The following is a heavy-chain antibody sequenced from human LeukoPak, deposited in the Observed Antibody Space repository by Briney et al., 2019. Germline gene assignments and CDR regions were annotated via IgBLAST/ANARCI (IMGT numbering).Heavy chain of an antibody. CDR3: ARGTPLYDSSGYYYMDD. CDR2: ISYDGSNK. V-gene: IGHV3-30-3*01. D-gene: IGHD3-22*01. J-gene: IGHJ4*02. CDR1: GFTFSSYA. Sequence: GRSLRLSCAASGFTFSSYAMHWVRQAPGKGLEWVAVISYDGSNKYYADSVKGRFTISRDNSKNTLYLQMNSLRAEDTAVYYCARGTPLYDSSGYYYMDDWGQGTLVTVSS.